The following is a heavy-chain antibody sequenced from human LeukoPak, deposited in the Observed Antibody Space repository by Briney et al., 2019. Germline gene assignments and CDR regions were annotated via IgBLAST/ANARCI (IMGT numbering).Heavy chain of an antibody. D-gene: IGHD5-12*01. Sequence: PGGSLRLSCAASGFTFSSYEMNWVRQAPGKGLEWVSFISSSSSYMYYADSVKGRLTISRDNTKKSLYLQMNSLRAEDTAVYYCARDFSGYDYNFDYWGQGTLVTVSS. J-gene: IGHJ4*02. CDR1: GFTFSSYE. CDR3: ARDFSGYDYNFDY. V-gene: IGHV3-21*01. CDR2: ISSSSSYM.